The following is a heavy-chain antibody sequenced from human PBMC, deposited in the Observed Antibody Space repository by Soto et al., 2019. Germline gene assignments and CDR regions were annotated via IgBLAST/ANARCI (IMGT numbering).Heavy chain of an antibody. CDR2: ISYDGSNK. CDR1: GFTFSSYG. Sequence: QVQLVESGGGVVQPGRSLRLSCAASGFTFSSYGMHWVCQAPGKGLEWVAVISYDGSNKYYADSVKGRFTISRDNSKNTLYLQMNNLRAEDTAVYYCAKDKVPVVVTAPFDYWGQGTLVTVSS. J-gene: IGHJ4*02. V-gene: IGHV3-30*18. D-gene: IGHD2-21*02. CDR3: AKDKVPVVVTAPFDY.